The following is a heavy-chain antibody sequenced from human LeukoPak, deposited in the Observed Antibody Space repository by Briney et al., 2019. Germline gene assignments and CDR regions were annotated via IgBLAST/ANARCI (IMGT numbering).Heavy chain of an antibody. D-gene: IGHD5-12*01. CDR3: ARDMFGGGYDWYAFDI. CDR2: INPNSGGT. Sequence: ASVKVSCKASGYTFTGYYMHWVRQAPGQGLEWMGWINPNSGGTSYAQKFQGKVTMTRDTSISTAYMELSRLRSDDTAVYYCARDMFGGGYDWYAFDIWGQGTMVTVSS. J-gene: IGHJ3*02. V-gene: IGHV1-2*02. CDR1: GYTFTGYY.